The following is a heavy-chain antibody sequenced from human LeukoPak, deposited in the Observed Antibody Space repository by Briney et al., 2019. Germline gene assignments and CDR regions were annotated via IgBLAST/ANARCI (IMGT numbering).Heavy chain of an antibody. V-gene: IGHV1-69*04. CDR2: IIPILGIA. CDR3: ATRDSTAMANDY. Sequence: GASVKVSCKASGGTFSSYAISWVRQAPGQGLEWMGRIIPILGIANYAQKFQGRVTITADKSTSTAYMELSSLRSEDTAVYYCATRDSTAMANDYWGQGTLVTVSS. J-gene: IGHJ4*02. CDR1: GGTFSSYA. D-gene: IGHD5-18*01.